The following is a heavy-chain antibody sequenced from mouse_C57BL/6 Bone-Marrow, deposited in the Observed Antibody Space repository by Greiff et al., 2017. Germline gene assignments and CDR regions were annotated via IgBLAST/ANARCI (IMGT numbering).Heavy chain of an antibody. D-gene: IGHD2-5*01. Sequence: VQLQQPGAELVKPGASVKLSCKASGYTFTSYWMQWVKQRPGQGLEWIGEIDPSDSYTNYNQKFKGKATLTVDKSSSTAYMQLSSLTSEDSAVYYCARSYYSNPAWFAYWGQGTLVTVSA. CDR1: GYTFTSYW. CDR3: ARSYYSNPAWFAY. J-gene: IGHJ3*01. CDR2: IDPSDSYT. V-gene: IGHV1-50*01.